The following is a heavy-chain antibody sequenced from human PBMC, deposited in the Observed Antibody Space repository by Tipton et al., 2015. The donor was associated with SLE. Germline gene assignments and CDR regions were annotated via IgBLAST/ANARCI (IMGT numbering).Heavy chain of an antibody. CDR3: ARVVKGSSWYWFDP. V-gene: IGHV4-59*01. J-gene: IGHJ5*02. CDR1: GGPITSYY. CDR2: IYYSGST. Sequence: TLSLTCNVSGGPITSYYWSWIRQPPGKGLEWIGYIYYSGSTNYNPSLKSRVTISVDTSKKQFSLKLSSVTAADTAVYYCARVVKGSSWYWFDPWGQGTLVTVSS. D-gene: IGHD6-13*01.